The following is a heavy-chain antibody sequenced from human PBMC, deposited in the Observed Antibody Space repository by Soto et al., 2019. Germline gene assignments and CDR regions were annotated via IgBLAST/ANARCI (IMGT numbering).Heavy chain of an antibody. CDR3: AKGPHTNVGWPYYFES. D-gene: IGHD6-19*01. CDR2: SSPRGDTI. J-gene: IGHJ4*02. V-gene: IGHV3-48*02. CDR1: GFSLANYP. Sequence: GGSLRLSCVASGFSLANYPMNWVRQTPGKGLEWISYSSPRGDTIYYADSVEGRFTISRDNARNSLSLHMSSLRDEDSALYYCAKGPHTNVGWPYYFESWGEGVPVTVPS.